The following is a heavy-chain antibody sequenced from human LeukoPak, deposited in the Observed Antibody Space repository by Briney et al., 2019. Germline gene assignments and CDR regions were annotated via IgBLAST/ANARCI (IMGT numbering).Heavy chain of an antibody. D-gene: IGHD2-15*01. CDR3: TTVDCSGGSCSVGYFDY. V-gene: IGHV1-24*01. CDR2: FDPEDGEI. J-gene: IGHJ4*02. CDR1: GYTLTDLS. Sequence: ASVKVSCKVSGYTLTDLSIHWVRQAPRKGLEWMGGFDPEDGEIIYARKFQGRVTMTEDTSTDTAYMELSSLRSEDTAVYYCTTVDCSGGSCSVGYFDYWGQGTLVTVSS.